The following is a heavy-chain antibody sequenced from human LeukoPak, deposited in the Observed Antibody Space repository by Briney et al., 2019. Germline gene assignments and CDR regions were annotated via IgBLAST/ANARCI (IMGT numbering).Heavy chain of an antibody. CDR2: IRPDGSEK. CDR3: ARGGYSGYVTFDI. CDR1: GFTFTAYW. Sequence: GGSLRLSCAASGFTFTAYWMTWVRQAPGKGLEWVANIRPDGSEKYHVDSVKGRFTISRDNAKNSLSLQMNSLRAEDTAVYYCARGGYSGYVTFDIWGQGTIVTVSP. V-gene: IGHV3-7*04. D-gene: IGHD5-12*01. J-gene: IGHJ3*02.